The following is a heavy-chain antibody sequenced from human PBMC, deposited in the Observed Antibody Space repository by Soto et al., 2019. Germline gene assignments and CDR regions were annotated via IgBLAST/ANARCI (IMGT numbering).Heavy chain of an antibody. CDR2: ISWNSVKI. CDR1: GFTFDDYE. V-gene: IGHV3-9*01. Sequence: GGSLRLSCAVSGFTFDDYEMHWVRQGPGKGLEWVSSISWNSVKIGYADSVKGRFTISRDNAKNSLYLQMNSLRSEDTAIYYSAKTGHIVLVPADKNWLDSWGQGTLVTVSS. D-gene: IGHD2-2*01. J-gene: IGHJ5*01. CDR3: AKTGHIVLVPADKNWLDS.